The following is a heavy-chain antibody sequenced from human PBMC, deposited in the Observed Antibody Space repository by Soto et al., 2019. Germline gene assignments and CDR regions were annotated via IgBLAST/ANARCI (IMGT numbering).Heavy chain of an antibody. V-gene: IGHV3-7*01. CDR2: INQDGSGT. Sequence: GGSLSLSCVVSGFTFSNSWMTWVRQAPGKGLEWVANINQDGSGTYYVDSVKGRFTISRDNAKNSLYLQMNSLRAEDTAVYYCAVGNYGGPSFDIWGQGTMVTVSS. D-gene: IGHD4-17*01. CDR1: GFTFSNSW. CDR3: AVGNYGGPSFDI. J-gene: IGHJ3*02.